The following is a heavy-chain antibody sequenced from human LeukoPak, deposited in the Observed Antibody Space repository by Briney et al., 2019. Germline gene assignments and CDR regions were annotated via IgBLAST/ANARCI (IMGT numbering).Heavy chain of an antibody. D-gene: IGHD2-2*01. CDR2: INPNSGGT. Sequence: GASVKVSCKASGYTFTGYYMHWVRQAPGQGLEWMGWINPNSGGTNYAQKFQGRVTMTRDTSISTAYMELSSLRSEDTAVYYCARGWYQLPYYGMDVWGQGTTVTVSS. J-gene: IGHJ6*02. CDR3: ARGWYQLPYYGMDV. V-gene: IGHV1-2*02. CDR1: GYTFTGYY.